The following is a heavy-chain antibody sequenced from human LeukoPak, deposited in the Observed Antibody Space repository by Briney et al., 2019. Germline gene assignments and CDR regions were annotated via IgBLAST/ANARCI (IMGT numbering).Heavy chain of an antibody. CDR1: GFIVSGNY. Sequence: GGSLRLSCAASGFIVSGNYWSWVGQDQGTGLEWVSVIYRGGSTYYADSVKGRFTISRDNSKNTLYLQMNSLRAEDTAVYYCARYSAMDPGAFDIWGQGTMVTVSS. CDR3: ARYSAMDPGAFDI. J-gene: IGHJ3*02. V-gene: IGHV3-53*01. CDR2: IYRGGST. D-gene: IGHD5-18*01.